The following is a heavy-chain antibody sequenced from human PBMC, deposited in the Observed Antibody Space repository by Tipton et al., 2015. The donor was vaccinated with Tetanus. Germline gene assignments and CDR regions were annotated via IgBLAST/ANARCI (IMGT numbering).Heavy chain of an antibody. CDR3: ARLSSSANDAHVFDI. CDR2: INYSGST. CDR1: GGSISSSSYY. Sequence: TLSLTCTVSGGSISSSSYYWGWIRQPPGKGLEWIGSINYSGSTYYNPSLKSRVTISVDTSKNQFSLKVTSVTAADTAVYYCARLSSSANDAHVFDIWGQGTMVTVSS. D-gene: IGHD3-22*01. V-gene: IGHV4-39*01. J-gene: IGHJ3*02.